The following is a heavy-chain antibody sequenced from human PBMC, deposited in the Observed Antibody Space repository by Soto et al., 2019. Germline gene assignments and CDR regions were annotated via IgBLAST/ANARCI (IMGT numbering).Heavy chain of an antibody. J-gene: IGHJ6*02. CDR3: ARFEERDVMDV. CDR1: GYIFVNYG. CDR2: ISPYSGNT. V-gene: IGHV1-18*01. Sequence: ASVKVSCKASGYIFVNYGIAWVRQAPGQGLEWMGWISPYSGNTNYAQKFQGRVTMTTDTSTSTAYMELRSLRSEDTAMYYCARFEERDVMDVWGQGTTVTVSS.